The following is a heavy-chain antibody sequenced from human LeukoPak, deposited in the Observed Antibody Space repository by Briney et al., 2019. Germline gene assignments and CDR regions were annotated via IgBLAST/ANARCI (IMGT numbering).Heavy chain of an antibody. CDR1: GYTFTSYG. CDR3: ARDKAFGIAVGNWFDP. V-gene: IGHV1-18*04. D-gene: IGHD6-19*01. J-gene: IGHJ5*02. CDR2: ISAYNGNT. Sequence: ASVKVSCKASGYTFTSYGISWVRQAPGQGLEWMGWISAYNGNTNYAQKLQGRVTMTPDTSTSTAYMELRSLRSDDTAVYYCARDKAFGIAVGNWFDPWGQGTLVTVSS.